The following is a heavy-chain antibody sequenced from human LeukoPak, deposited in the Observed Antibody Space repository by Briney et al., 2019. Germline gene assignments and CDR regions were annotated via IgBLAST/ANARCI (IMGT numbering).Heavy chain of an antibody. CDR2: INSDGSST. D-gene: IGHD3-3*01. CDR1: RFTFSSYW. CDR3: AREETYYDFWSGNYYYYYMDV. V-gene: IGHV3-74*01. J-gene: IGHJ6*03. Sequence: GGSLRLSCAASRFTFSSYWMHWVRQAPGKGLVWVSRINSDGSSTSYADSVKGRFTISRDNAKNTLYLQMNSLRAEDTAVYYCAREETYYDFWSGNYYYYYMDVWGKGTTVTVSS.